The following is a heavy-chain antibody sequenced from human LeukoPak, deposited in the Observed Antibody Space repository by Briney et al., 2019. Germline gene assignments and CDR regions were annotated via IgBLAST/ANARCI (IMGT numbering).Heavy chain of an antibody. CDR1: GYTFTTHG. V-gene: IGHV1-18*01. CDR3: AREGWDY. D-gene: IGHD2-15*01. CDR2: ISVYNDHT. J-gene: IGHJ4*02. Sequence: PGASVKVSCKASGYTFTTHGINWVRQAPGQGLEWMGWISVYNDHTKYAQKFQGRATMTRDTSTGTAYMEMRSLRSDDTAIYYCAREGWDYWGQGTLVTVSS.